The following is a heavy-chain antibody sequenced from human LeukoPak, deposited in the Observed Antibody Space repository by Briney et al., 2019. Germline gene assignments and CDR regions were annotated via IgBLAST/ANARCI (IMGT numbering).Heavy chain of an antibody. CDR1: GGSISSYY. D-gene: IGHD2-2*01. Sequence: SETLSLTCTVSGGSISSYYWSWIRQPPGKGLEWIGYIYYSGSTNYIPSLKSRVTISVDTSKDQFSLKLSSVTAADTAVYYCARVGCSSTSCYFDYWGQGTLVTVSS. J-gene: IGHJ4*02. CDR3: ARVGCSSTSCYFDY. CDR2: IYYSGST. V-gene: IGHV4-59*01.